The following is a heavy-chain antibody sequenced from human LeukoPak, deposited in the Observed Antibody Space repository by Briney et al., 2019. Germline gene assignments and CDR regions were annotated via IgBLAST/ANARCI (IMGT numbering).Heavy chain of an antibody. J-gene: IGHJ4*02. V-gene: IGHV3-30*02. Sequence: HPGGSLRLSCAASGFTFISYGMHWVRQAPGKGLEWVAFIRYDGSNKYYADSVKGRFTISRDNSKNTLYLQMNSLKTEDTAVYYCTTVTKKRVYWGQGTLVTVSS. D-gene: IGHD1-1*01. CDR3: TTVTKKRVY. CDR2: IRYDGSNK. CDR1: GFTFISYG.